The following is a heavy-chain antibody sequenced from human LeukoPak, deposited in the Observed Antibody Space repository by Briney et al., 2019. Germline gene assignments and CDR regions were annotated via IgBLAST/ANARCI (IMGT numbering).Heavy chain of an antibody. Sequence: SETLTLTCTVSGGSICSYYWSWLRQPPGKGLEWIGYIYTSGSTNYNPSLKSRVTISVDTSKNQFSLKLSSVTAADTAVYYCARTLGGYAGYYYYYMDVWGKGTTVTVSS. CDR1: GGSICSYY. D-gene: IGHD5-12*01. V-gene: IGHV4-4*09. J-gene: IGHJ6*03. CDR3: ARTLGGYAGYYYYYMDV. CDR2: IYTSGST.